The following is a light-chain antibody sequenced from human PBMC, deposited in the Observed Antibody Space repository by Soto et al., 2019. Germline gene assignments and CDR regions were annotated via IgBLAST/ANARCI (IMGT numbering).Light chain of an antibody. CDR3: QQYNNWPST. CDR2: GAS. V-gene: IGKV3-15*01. Sequence: EIVMTQSPATLSVSPGEKATLSCRASQSVSSNLAWYQQKPGQAPRLLIYGASTRATGLPARFSASGSGTEFTLTISSLQSEDFAVYYCQQYNNWPSTFGQGTKVDIK. CDR1: QSVSSN. J-gene: IGKJ1*01.